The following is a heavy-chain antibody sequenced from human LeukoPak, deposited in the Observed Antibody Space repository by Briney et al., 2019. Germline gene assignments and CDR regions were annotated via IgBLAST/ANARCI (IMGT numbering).Heavy chain of an antibody. CDR2: ISYDGSNK. CDR1: GFTFSSYA. D-gene: IGHD3-10*01. V-gene: IGHV3-30-3*01. J-gene: IGHJ4*02. Sequence: RTGGFLRLSCAASGFTFSSYAMSWVRQAPGKGLEWVAVISYDGSNKYYADSVKGRFTISRDNSKNTLYLQMNSLRAEDTAVYYCAKDQFGFGEHIFDYWGQGTLVTVSS. CDR3: AKDQFGFGEHIFDY.